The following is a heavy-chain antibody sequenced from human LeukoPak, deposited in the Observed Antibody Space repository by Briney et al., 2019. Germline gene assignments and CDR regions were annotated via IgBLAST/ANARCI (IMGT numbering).Heavy chain of an antibody. D-gene: IGHD6-19*01. CDR1: GFTFSSYA. CDR3: ARGQVYSSGWYPIYYYYGMDV. V-gene: IGHV3-30-3*01. CDR2: ISYDGSNK. Sequence: PGGSLRLSCAASGFTFSSYAMHWVRQAPGKGLEWVAVISYDGSNKYYADSVKGRFTISRDNSKNTLYLQMNSLRAEDTAVYYCARGQVYSSGWYPIYYYYGMDVWGRGTTVTVSS. J-gene: IGHJ6*02.